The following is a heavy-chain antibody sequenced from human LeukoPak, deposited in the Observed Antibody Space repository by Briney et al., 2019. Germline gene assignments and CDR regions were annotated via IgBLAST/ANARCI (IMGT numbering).Heavy chain of an antibody. CDR3: ATMGATNFDH. D-gene: IGHD1-26*01. CDR2: INPNSGGT. V-gene: IGHV1-2*02. CDR1: GYTFTGYF. J-gene: IGHJ4*02. Sequence: ASVRVSCKASGYTFTGYFIHWVRQAPGQGLEWMGWINPNSGGTKDAQKFQDRVIMTRDTSIRTAYMEVSRLGSDDTAEYYCATMGATNFDHWGQGTLVTVSS.